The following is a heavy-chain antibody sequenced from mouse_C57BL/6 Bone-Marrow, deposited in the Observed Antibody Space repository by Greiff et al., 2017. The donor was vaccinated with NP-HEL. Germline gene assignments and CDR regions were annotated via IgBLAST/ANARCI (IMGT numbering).Heavy chain of an antibody. Sequence: EVKLVESGGGLVKPGGSLKLSCAASGFTFSSYAMSWVRQTPEKRLEWVATISDGGSYTYYPDNVKGRFTISRDNAKNNLYLQMSHLKSEDTAMYYCARSPVVATEGYFDVWGTGTTVTVSS. CDR3: ARSPVVATEGYFDV. D-gene: IGHD1-1*01. CDR2: ISDGGSYT. V-gene: IGHV5-4*03. CDR1: GFTFSSYA. J-gene: IGHJ1*03.